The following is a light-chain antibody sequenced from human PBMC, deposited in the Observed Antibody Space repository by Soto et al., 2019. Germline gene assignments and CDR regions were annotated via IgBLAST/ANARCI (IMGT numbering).Light chain of an antibody. CDR2: GAS. CDR3: QQYNNWPPIP. J-gene: IGKJ5*01. V-gene: IGKV3-20*01. Sequence: IGLTQSAGTLSLSPGERATLSCRGSQSVSSSYLGWYQQKPGQAPRLLMYGASSRATGIPDRFSGSGSGTDFTLTISRLEPEDFAVYYCQQYNNWPPIPFGQGTRLEI. CDR1: QSVSSSY.